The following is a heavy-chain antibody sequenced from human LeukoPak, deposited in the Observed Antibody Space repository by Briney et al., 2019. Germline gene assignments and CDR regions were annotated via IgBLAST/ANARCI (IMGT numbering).Heavy chain of an antibody. CDR3: ARSGRSGSCYSDFDY. J-gene: IGHJ4*02. V-gene: IGHV3-72*01. D-gene: IGHD2-15*01. CDR1: GFTFSDHY. Sequence: GGSLRLSCAASGFTFSDHYMDWVRQAPGKGLEWVGRTRNKANSYTTEYAASVKGRFTISRDDSNNSLYLQMNSLKTDDTAVYYCARSGRSGSCYSDFDYWGQGTLVTVSS. CDR2: TRNKANSYTT.